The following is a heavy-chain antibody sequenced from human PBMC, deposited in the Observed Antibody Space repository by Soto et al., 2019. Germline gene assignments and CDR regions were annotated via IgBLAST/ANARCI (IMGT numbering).Heavy chain of an antibody. J-gene: IGHJ4*02. CDR3: AKVQYGDPFDY. CDR2: ISYDGSNK. D-gene: IGHD4-17*01. Sequence: LRLSCAASGFTFSSYGMHWVRQAPGKGLEWVAVISYDGSNKYYADSVKGRFTISRDNSKNTLYLQMNSLRAEDTAVYYCAKVQYGDPFDYWGQGTQVTVSS. CDR1: GFTFSSYG. V-gene: IGHV3-30*18.